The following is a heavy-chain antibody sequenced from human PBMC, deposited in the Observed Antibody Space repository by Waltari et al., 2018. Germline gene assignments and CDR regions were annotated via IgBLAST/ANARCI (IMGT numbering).Heavy chain of an antibody. CDR1: GYTFTSYA. CDR2: INAVNGNT. J-gene: IGHJ4*02. CDR3: ARGSVGATPRFGY. D-gene: IGHD1-26*01. V-gene: IGHV1-3*01. Sequence: QVQLVQSGAEVKKPGASVKVSCKASGYTFTSYAMHWVRQAPGQRLEWMGWINAVNGNTKYSQKFQGRVTITRDTSASTAYMELSSLRSEDTAVYYCARGSVGATPRFGYWGQGTLVTVSS.